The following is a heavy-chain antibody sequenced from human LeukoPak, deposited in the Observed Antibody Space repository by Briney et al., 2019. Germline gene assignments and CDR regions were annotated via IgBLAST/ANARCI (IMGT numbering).Heavy chain of an antibody. CDR3: ARGSDVLRYFDY. CDR2: ISSSSSSTI. Sequence: GGSLRLSCAASGFTFSSYSMNWVRQAPGKGLEWVSYISSSSSSTIYYADSVKGRFTISRDNAKNSLYLQMNSLRAEDTAVYYCARGSDVLRYFDYWGQGTLVTVSS. V-gene: IGHV3-48*04. CDR1: GFTFSSYS. D-gene: IGHD3-9*01. J-gene: IGHJ4*02.